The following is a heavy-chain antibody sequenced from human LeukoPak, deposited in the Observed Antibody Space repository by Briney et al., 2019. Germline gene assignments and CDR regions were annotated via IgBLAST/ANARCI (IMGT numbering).Heavy chain of an antibody. CDR1: GFTFSSYG. Sequence: GGSLRLSCAASGFTFSSYGMHWVRQAPGKGLEWVAVISYDGSNKYYADSVKGRFTISRDNSKNTLYLQMNSLRAEDTAVYYCAKDGHSWIQLWSSHFDYWGQGTLVTVSS. CDR3: AKDGHSWIQLWSSHFDY. V-gene: IGHV3-30*18. J-gene: IGHJ4*02. CDR2: ISYDGSNK. D-gene: IGHD5-18*01.